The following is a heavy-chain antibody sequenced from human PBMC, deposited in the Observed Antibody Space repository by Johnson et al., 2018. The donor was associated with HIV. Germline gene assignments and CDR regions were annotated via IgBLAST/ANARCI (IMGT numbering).Heavy chain of an antibody. V-gene: IGHV3-9*01. J-gene: IGHJ3*02. CDR2: ISCNSGRI. CDR1: GFSFDDYA. D-gene: IGHD1-26*01. CDR3: AKDMSSGSYFGEWDHDAFDI. Sequence: QLVESGGGLAQPGRSLRLSCAASGFSFDDYAMHWVRPAPGKGLEWVSGISCNSGRIGYADSVKGRFSLSRDHGKNSLYLQMNSLRAEDTALYYCAKDMSSGSYFGEWDHDAFDIWGQGTMVTVSS.